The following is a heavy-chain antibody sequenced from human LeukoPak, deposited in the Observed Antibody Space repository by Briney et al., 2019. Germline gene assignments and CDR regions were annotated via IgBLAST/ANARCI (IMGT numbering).Heavy chain of an antibody. J-gene: IGHJ3*02. D-gene: IGHD3-22*01. CDR2: IIPLFGTA. CDR3: AREYYYEHAFDS. V-gene: IGHV1-69*13. Sequence: SVTVSCTDAGGTFSSYAISWVRQAPGQGLEWLGGIIPLFGTANCAQTFQGRLTITADESTSTAYMGLSSLRSEDTAVYYCAREYYYEHAFDSWGQGTMVTVSS. CDR1: GGTFSSYA.